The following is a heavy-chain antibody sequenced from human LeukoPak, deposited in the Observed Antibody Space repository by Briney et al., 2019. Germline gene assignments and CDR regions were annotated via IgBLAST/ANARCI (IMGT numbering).Heavy chain of an antibody. D-gene: IGHD6-6*01. CDR3: ARAPGYSSSSGGLDP. CDR2: INHSGST. V-gene: IGHV4-34*01. J-gene: IGHJ5*02. CDR1: GGSCSGYY. Sequence: SETLSRTCAVYGGSCSGYYWSWIRQPPGKGLEWIGEINHSGSTNYNPSLKSRVTISVDTSKNQFSLKLSSVTAADTAVYYCARAPGYSSSSGGLDPWGQGTLVTVSS.